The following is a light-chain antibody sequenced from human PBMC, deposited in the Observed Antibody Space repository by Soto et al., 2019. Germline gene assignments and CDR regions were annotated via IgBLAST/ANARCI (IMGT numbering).Light chain of an antibody. CDR2: GVS. CDR3: SSCTGSSTHV. J-gene: IGLJ1*01. CDR1: SGDGGSNNY. Sequence: QSVLTQTASVSGSPGQSITISCTGTSGDGGSNNYVSWYQQHPGKAPKLMIYGVSTRPSGVSFRFSGSKSGNTASLTISGLQAEDEADYYCSSCTGSSTHVFGTGTKVTVL. V-gene: IGLV2-14*01.